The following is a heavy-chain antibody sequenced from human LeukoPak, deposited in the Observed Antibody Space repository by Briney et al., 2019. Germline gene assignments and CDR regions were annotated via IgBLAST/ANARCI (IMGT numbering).Heavy chain of an antibody. CDR1: GFAPGTRQGA. Sequence: SGPSLVNATETHTLPFTFSGFAPGTRQGAGGWGRHPPGMVLEILALTYWGDDKRYSPSLKTRLTTTQDTSKNQVVLTMTNMDPVDTATYYCAQKPAHMNYFARWGQGTLVTVPS. J-gene: IGHJ5*02. CDR3: AQKPAHMNYFAR. CDR2: TYWGDDK. V-gene: IGHV2-5*02. D-gene: IGHD1-7*01.